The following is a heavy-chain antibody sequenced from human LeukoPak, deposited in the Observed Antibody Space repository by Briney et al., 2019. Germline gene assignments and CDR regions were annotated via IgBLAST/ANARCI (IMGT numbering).Heavy chain of an antibody. CDR3: VKFNYYDTDGYPY. D-gene: IGHD3-22*01. Sequence: GGSVNVSCKGSGYTFTNFHINWVRQAPGHSLEWIGWISTYNGATNYTQKFHDRLSMTTDTSTSTAYMELKSLRSDDTAVYYCVKFNYYDTDGYPYWGPGTMVTVSS. CDR2: ISTYNGAT. CDR1: GYTFTNFH. V-gene: IGHV1-18*01. J-gene: IGHJ4*02.